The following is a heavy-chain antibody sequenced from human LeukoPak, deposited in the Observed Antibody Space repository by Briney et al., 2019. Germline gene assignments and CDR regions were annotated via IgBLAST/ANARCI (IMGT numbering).Heavy chain of an antibody. CDR3: ARGDYFDWFPYNFDY. Sequence: QTGGSLRLSCAASGFTFSSYAMHWVRQAPGKGLEWMAVISYDGSNKYYADSVKGRFTISRDNSKNTLYLQMNSLRAEDTAVYYCARGDYFDWFPYNFDYWGQGTLVTVSS. V-gene: IGHV3-30-3*01. J-gene: IGHJ4*02. CDR1: GFTFSSYA. CDR2: ISYDGSNK. D-gene: IGHD3-9*01.